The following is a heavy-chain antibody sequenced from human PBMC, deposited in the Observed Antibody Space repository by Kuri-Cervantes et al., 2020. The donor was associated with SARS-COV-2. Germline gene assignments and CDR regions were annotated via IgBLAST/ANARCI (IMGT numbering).Heavy chain of an antibody. V-gene: IGHV3-23*01. CDR2: ISGSGGST. J-gene: IGHJ4*02. D-gene: IGHD5-24*01. Sequence: GESLKISCAASGFTFSSYAMGWVRQAPGKGLEWVSAISGSGGSTYYADSVKGRFTISRDNSKNTLYLQMNSLRAEDTAVYYCAKDPGDGYFGYWGQGTLVTVSS. CDR3: AKDPGDGYFGY. CDR1: GFTFSSYA.